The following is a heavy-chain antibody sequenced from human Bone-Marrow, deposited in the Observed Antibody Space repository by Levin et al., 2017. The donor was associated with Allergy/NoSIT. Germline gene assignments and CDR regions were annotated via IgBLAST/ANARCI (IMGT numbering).Heavy chain of an antibody. Sequence: GGSLRLSCAASGFTISSNYMSWVRQAPGKGLEWVSIIYSGGSTYYADSVKGRFTISRDNSENTLYLQMNSLRAEDTAVYYCARVMGGSYLDYWGRGTLVTVSS. D-gene: IGHD1-26*01. CDR1: GFTISSNY. CDR3: ARVMGGSYLDY. V-gene: IGHV3-53*01. J-gene: IGHJ4*02. CDR2: IYSGGST.